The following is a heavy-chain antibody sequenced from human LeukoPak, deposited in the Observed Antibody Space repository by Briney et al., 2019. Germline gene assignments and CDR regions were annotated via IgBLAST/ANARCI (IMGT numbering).Heavy chain of an antibody. D-gene: IGHD1-26*01. CDR2: INSDGSST. V-gene: IGHV3-74*01. Sequence: GGSLRLSCAASGFTFSSYWMHWVRQAPGKGLVWVSRINSDGSSTSYADSVKGRFTISRDNAKNTLYLQMNSLRAGDTAVFYCARTQYSGSKLDYWGQGILVTVSS. CDR3: ARTQYSGSKLDY. J-gene: IGHJ4*02. CDR1: GFTFSSYW.